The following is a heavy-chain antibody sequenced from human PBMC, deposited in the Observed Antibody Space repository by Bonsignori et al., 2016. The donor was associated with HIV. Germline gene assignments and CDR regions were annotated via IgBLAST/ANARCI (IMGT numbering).Heavy chain of an antibody. Sequence: EVQLVESGGGLVQPGGTLRLSCAASGFTFNTYGMSWVCQAPGKGLEWVSGINGRGTNTFYADSVNGRFSVSRDNSRNTLSLQMNSLRVDDTAVYYCAKDLGSAFGGFSYRGSDSWG. CDR2: INGRGTNT. CDR1: GFTFNTYG. V-gene: IGHV3-23*04. J-gene: IGHJ5*01. D-gene: IGHD3-16*01. CDR3: AKDLGSAFGGFSYRGSDS.